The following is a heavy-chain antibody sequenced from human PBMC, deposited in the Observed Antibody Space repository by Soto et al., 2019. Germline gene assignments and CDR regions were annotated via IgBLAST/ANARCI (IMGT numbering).Heavy chain of an antibody. CDR1: GLSFTRNNW. CDR2: IYRPGST. D-gene: IGHD1-7*01. Sequence: LETLPPTCALSGLSFTRNNWWPCVRQSQGQRLEWIGEIYRPGSTNYNPSLKSRVTISLDKSENQFSLKVTSVTAADTAVYYCASRDPGTSVDYWGQGNLVTASS. J-gene: IGHJ4*02. CDR3: ASRDPGTSVDY. V-gene: IGHV4-4*02.